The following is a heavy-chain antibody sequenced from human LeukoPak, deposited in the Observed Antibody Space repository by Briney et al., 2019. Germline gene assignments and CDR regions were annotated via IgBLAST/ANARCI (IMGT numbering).Heavy chain of an antibody. J-gene: IGHJ4*02. V-gene: IGHV3-66*01. D-gene: IGHD2-21*02. CDR3: ARGVGAYCGSDCYRNFDY. Sequence: GGSLRLSCAASGLTVSTNYMSWVRQAPGKGLEWVSVIYTGGSTCYGESVKGRFTISRDNSKNTLYLQMNSLRAEDTAVYYCARGVGAYCGSDCYRNFDYWGQGTLVTVSS. CDR1: GLTVSTNY. CDR2: IYTGGST.